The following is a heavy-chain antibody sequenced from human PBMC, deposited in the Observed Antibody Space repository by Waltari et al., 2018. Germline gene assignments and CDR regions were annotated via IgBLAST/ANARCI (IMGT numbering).Heavy chain of an antibody. D-gene: IGHD3-9*01. Sequence: QVQLVQSGAEVKKPGSSVKVSCKASGGTFSSYAISWVRPAPGQGLEWMGGIIPIFGTANYAQKFQGRVTITADKSTSTAYMELSSLRSEDTAVYYCARGTNSRYYDILTGYSAYYYYYYMDVWGKGTTVTVSS. V-gene: IGHV1-69*14. CDR1: GGTFSSYA. CDR2: IIPIFGTA. J-gene: IGHJ6*03. CDR3: ARGTNSRYYDILTGYSAYYYYYYMDV.